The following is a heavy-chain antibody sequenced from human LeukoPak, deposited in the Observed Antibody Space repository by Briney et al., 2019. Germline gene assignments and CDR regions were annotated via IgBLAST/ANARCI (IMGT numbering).Heavy chain of an antibody. J-gene: IGHJ4*02. D-gene: IGHD2-21*02. CDR1: GFTFSKHA. Sequence: PGGSLRLSCAASGFTFSKHAIHWVRQAPGKGLEWVAVISYDGSNKYHADSVKGRFTVSRDNSKNTLHLQMSSLRAEDTAVYYCALLEVTGDFDYWGQGTLVTVSS. CDR2: ISYDGSNK. V-gene: IGHV3-30-3*01. CDR3: ALLEVTGDFDY.